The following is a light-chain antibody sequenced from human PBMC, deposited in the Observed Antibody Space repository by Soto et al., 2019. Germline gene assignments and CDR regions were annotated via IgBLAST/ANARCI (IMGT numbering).Light chain of an antibody. Sequence: QSVLTQPASVSGSPGQSITISCTGTSSDVGGYKYVSWYQQYPGKAPKLMIYEVSNRPSGVSNRFSGFKSGNSASLTISGLQAEDEADYYCSSYRSSSTSYVFGTGTKVTVL. V-gene: IGLV2-14*03. CDR2: EVS. CDR3: SSYRSSSTSYV. J-gene: IGLJ1*01. CDR1: SSDVGGYKY.